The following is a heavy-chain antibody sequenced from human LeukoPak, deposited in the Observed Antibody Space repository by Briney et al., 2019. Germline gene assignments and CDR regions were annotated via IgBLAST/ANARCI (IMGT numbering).Heavy chain of an antibody. CDR3: ARRINYDSSGQNWFDP. CDR2: IYYSGNT. D-gene: IGHD3-22*01. Sequence: SETLSLTCTVSGGSISSSIFYWGWIRQPPGKGLEWIGSIYYSGNTHYNPSLKSRVTISVDTSKNQFFLKLSSVTAADTAVYYCARRINYDSSGQNWFDPWGQGTLVTVSS. J-gene: IGHJ5*02. V-gene: IGHV4-39*07. CDR1: GGSISSSIFY.